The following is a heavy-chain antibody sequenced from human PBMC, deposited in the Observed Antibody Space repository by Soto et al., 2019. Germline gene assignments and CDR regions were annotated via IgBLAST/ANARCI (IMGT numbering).Heavy chain of an antibody. J-gene: IGHJ5*02. Sequence: SETLSLTCAVYGGSFSGYYWSWIRQPPGKGLEWIGEINHSGSTNYNPSLKSRVTISVDTSKNQFSLKLSSVTPADTAVYYCARGQVKVRLPKGRARWFDPWGQGTLVTVSS. D-gene: IGHD6-13*01. CDR1: GGSFSGYY. CDR2: INHSGST. V-gene: IGHV4-34*01. CDR3: ARGQVKVRLPKGRARWFDP.